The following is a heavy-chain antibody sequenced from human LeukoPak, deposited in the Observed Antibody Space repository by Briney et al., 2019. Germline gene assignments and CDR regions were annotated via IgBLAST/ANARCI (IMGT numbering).Heavy chain of an antibody. J-gene: IGHJ4*02. CDR2: ISYDGSNK. CDR3: AKDSTYYDFWSGYGKGDYFDY. Sequence: GGSLRLSCSASGFTFSSFAMSWVRQAPGKGLEWVAVISYDGSNKYYADSVKGRFTISRDNSKNTLYLQMNSLRAEDTAVYYSAKDSTYYDFWSGYGKGDYFDYWGQGTLVTVSS. CDR1: GFTFSSFA. V-gene: IGHV3-30*18. D-gene: IGHD3-3*01.